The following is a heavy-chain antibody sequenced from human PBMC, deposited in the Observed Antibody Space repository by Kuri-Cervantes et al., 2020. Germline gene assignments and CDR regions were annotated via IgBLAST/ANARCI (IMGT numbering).Heavy chain of an antibody. D-gene: IGHD1-26*01. V-gene: IGHV4-59*12. J-gene: IGHJ5*02. CDR1: GGSISSYY. CDR3: ARFSLIVGASGSGYWFDP. Sequence: SETLSLTCTVSGGSISSYYWSWIRQPPGKGLGWIGYIYYSGSTNYNPSLKSRVTISVDTSKNQFSLKLSSVTAADTAVYYCARFSLIVGASGSGYWFDPWGQGTLVTVSS. CDR2: IYYSGST.